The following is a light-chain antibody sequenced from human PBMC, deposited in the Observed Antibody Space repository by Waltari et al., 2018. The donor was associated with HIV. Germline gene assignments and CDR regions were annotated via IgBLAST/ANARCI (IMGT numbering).Light chain of an antibody. Sequence: DIQMTQSPSSLSTSVGDRVTITGRASQNTSTYLNWYQQKSGKAPNLLIYTESNLQTGVPSRFSGSGSGKNFTLTSSGLQPEDSATYFCQQSYSTPRTFGQGTKVEIK. CDR2: TES. CDR1: QNTSTY. J-gene: IGKJ1*01. CDR3: QQSYSTPRT. V-gene: IGKV1-39*01.